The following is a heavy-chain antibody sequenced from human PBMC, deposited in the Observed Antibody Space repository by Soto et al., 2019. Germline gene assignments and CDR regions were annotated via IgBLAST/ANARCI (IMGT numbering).Heavy chain of an antibody. J-gene: IGHJ2*01. CDR2: INAGNGNT. Sequence: WASVKVSCKASGYTFTSYAMHWVRQAPGQRLEWMGWINAGNGNTKYSQKFQGRVTITRDTSASTAYMELSSLRSEDTAVYYCARYLGYCSSTSCNGGYFDLWGRGPLVTASS. CDR1: GYTFTSYA. CDR3: ARYLGYCSSTSCNGGYFDL. D-gene: IGHD2-2*01. V-gene: IGHV1-3*01.